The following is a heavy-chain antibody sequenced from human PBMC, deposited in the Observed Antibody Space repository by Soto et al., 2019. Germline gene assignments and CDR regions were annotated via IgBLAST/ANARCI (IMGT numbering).Heavy chain of an antibody. CDR3: AREIDGYYGMDV. CDR1: GGTFSTDS. CDR2: IIPMFGTA. Sequence: QVHLVQSGAEVKKPGSSVKVSCKASGGTFSTDSISWVRQAPGQGLEWMGGIIPMFGTANNAQKFQGRVTITADESTSTAYMELSSLRSEDTAVYFCAREIDGYYGMDVWGQGTTVTVAS. V-gene: IGHV1-69*12. J-gene: IGHJ6*02.